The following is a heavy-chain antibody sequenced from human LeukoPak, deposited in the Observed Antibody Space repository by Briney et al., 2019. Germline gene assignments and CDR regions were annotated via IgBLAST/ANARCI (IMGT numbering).Heavy chain of an antibody. J-gene: IGHJ4*02. CDR2: INPNSGGT. V-gene: IGHV1-2*02. CDR3: ARGVRWFGELFNY. Sequence: ASVKVSCKASGYTFTGYYMHWVRQAPGQGLEWMGWINPNSGGTNYAQKFQGRVTMTRDTSISTAYMELSRLRFDDTAVYYCARGVRWFGELFNYWGQGTLVTVSS. CDR1: GYTFTGYY. D-gene: IGHD3-10*01.